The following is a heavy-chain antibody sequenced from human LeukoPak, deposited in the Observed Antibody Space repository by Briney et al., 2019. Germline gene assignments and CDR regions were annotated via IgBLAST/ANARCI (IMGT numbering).Heavy chain of an antibody. J-gene: IGHJ5*02. CDR1: GGSITSFY. D-gene: IGHD1-26*01. CDR3: VTGRYSYGWYDH. V-gene: IGHV4-59*13. CDR2: MYYGGSP. Sequence: PSETLSLTCTVSGGSITSFYWSWIREPPGQGRGWIGYMYYGGSPNYNPSLKSRVITSLDTSKNQFSLKLNSVTTADTAVYYCVTGRYSYGWYDHWGQGILVTVSS.